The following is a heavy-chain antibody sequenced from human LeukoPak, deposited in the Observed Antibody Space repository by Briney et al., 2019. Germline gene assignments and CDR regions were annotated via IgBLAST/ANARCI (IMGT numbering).Heavy chain of an antibody. Sequence: GGSLRLSCAVSGLTFSNAWMNWVRQAPGKGLEWVGRVLSRAGGGTIDYAAPVKGRFTISRDDSKNALFLQMNSLRAEDTAVYYCAKRGYNWNDVVDFWGQGTLVTVSS. CDR1: GLTFSNAW. J-gene: IGHJ4*02. V-gene: IGHV3-15*07. CDR2: VLSRAGGGTI. D-gene: IGHD1-1*01. CDR3: AKRGYNWNDVVDF.